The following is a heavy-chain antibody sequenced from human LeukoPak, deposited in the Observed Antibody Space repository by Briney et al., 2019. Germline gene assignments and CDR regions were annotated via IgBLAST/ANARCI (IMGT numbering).Heavy chain of an antibody. CDR1: GGSFSGYY. CDR2: IYTSGST. CDR3: AALPGDSSGYYYGVAH. V-gene: IGHV4-59*10. J-gene: IGHJ4*02. D-gene: IGHD3-22*01. Sequence: SETLSLTCAVYGGSFSGYYWSWIRQPAGKGLEWIGRIYTSGSTNYNPSLKSRVTMSVDTSKNQFSLKLSSVTAADTAVYYCAALPGDSSGYYYGVAHWGQGTLVTVSS.